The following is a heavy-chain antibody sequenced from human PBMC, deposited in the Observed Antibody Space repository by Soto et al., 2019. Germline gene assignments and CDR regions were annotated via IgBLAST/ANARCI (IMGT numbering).Heavy chain of an antibody. CDR3: ARSFYYYDSSGYYYYYGMDV. Sequence: APVKVSCKASGYTFTGYYMHWVRQAPGQGLEWMGWINPNSGGTNYAQKFQGWVTMTRDTSISTAYMELSRLRSDDTAVYYCARSFYYYDSSGYYYYYGMDVWGQGTTVTVSS. J-gene: IGHJ6*02. CDR1: GYTFTGYY. D-gene: IGHD3-22*01. V-gene: IGHV1-2*04. CDR2: INPNSGGT.